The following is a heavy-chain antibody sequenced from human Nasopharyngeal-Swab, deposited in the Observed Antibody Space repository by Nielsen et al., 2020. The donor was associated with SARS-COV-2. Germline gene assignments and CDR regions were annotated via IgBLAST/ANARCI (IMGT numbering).Heavy chain of an antibody. J-gene: IGHJ3*02. CDR1: GFSFSDYA. CDR2: ISDDERNK. Sequence: GESLKISCAASGFSFSDYAMSWVRQAPGKGLEWVAVISDDERNKYYTDSVKGRFTIPRDNAKNSLYLQMNSLRDEDTAVYYCARATPAFDIWGQGTMVTVSS. CDR3: ARATPAFDI. V-gene: IGHV3-30*03.